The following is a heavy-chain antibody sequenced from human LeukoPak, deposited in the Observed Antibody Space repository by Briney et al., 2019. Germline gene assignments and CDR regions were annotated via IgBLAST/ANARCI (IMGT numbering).Heavy chain of an antibody. V-gene: IGHV3-23*01. Sequence: GGSVRLSCAASGFTFSSYAMSWVRQAPGKGLEWVSAISGSDGSTYYADSVKGRFTISRDNSKNTLYLQMNSLRAEDTAVYYCAKEAGFRRYCSGGSCYSDAFDIWGQGTMVTVSS. CDR2: ISGSDGST. CDR1: GFTFSSYA. J-gene: IGHJ3*02. CDR3: AKEAGFRRYCSGGSCYSDAFDI. D-gene: IGHD2-15*01.